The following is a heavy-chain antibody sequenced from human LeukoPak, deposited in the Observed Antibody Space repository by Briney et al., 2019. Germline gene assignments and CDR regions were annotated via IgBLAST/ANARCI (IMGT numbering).Heavy chain of an antibody. Sequence: GGSLRLSCAASGFTFSSYAMSWVRQAPGKGLEWVSAISGSGGSTYYADSVKGRFTISRDNSKNTLYLQMNSLRAEDTAVYYCARDIAVARYYYYGMDVWGQGTTVTVSS. CDR2: ISGSGGST. J-gene: IGHJ6*02. V-gene: IGHV3-23*01. CDR1: GFTFSSYA. D-gene: IGHD6-19*01. CDR3: ARDIAVARYYYYGMDV.